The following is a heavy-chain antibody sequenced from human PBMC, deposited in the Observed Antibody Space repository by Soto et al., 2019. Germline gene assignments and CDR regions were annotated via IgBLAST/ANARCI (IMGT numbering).Heavy chain of an antibody. CDR1: GGTFSSYA. V-gene: IGHV1-69*01. CDR2: IIPIFGTA. CDR3: ARTRYYGSGSYYNPFDY. Sequence: QVQLVQSGAEVQKPGSSVKVSCKASGGTFSSYAISWVRQAPGQGLEWMGGIIPIFGTANYAQKFQGRVTITADESTSTAYMELSSLRSEDTAGYYCARTRYYGSGSYYNPFDYWGQGTLVTVSS. J-gene: IGHJ4*02. D-gene: IGHD3-10*01.